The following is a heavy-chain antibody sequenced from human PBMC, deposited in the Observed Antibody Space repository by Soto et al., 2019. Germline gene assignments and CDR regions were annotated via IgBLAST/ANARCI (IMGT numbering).Heavy chain of an antibody. CDR1: GGSISSGASY. D-gene: IGHD2-15*01. J-gene: IGHJ4*02. Sequence: SGTLSLTCRVSGGSISSGASYRSWIRQSPGLEWIGYIHYSGSTSYNPSLKSRVTISVDTSKNQFSLNLSSVTAADTAVYYCARVVGYCSGGSCYEFDYWGQGTLVTVSS. CDR3: ARVVGYCSGGSCYEFDY. CDR2: IHYSGST. V-gene: IGHV4-30-4*01.